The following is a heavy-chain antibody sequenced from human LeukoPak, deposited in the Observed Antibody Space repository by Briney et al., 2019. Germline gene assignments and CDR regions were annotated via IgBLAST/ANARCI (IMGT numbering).Heavy chain of an antibody. J-gene: IGHJ4*02. CDR3: ATRHTSGWALGY. D-gene: IGHD6-19*01. Sequence: SVKVSCKASGGTFSSYAISWVRQAPGQGLEWMGRIIPIRGTTNYAQKFQGRVTITADESTSTAYMELSSLRSEDTAIYYCATRHTSGWALGYWGQGTLVTVSS. V-gene: IGHV1-69*11. CDR2: IIPIRGTT. CDR1: GGTFSSYA.